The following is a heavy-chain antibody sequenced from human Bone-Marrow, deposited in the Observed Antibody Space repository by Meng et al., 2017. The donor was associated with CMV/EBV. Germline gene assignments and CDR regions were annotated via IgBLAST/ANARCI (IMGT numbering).Heavy chain of an antibody. CDR3: ARDVAARPYIYDY. CDR2: ISAYNGNI. Sequence: QVQLVQSGAEVKKPGASVKVSCKASGYTFTSYGISWVRQAPGQGLEWMGWISAYNGNINYAQKFQGRVTITADESTSTAYMELSSLRSEDTAVYYCARDVAARPYIYDYWGQGTLVTVSS. V-gene: IGHV1-18*01. J-gene: IGHJ4*02. D-gene: IGHD6-6*01. CDR1: GYTFTSYG.